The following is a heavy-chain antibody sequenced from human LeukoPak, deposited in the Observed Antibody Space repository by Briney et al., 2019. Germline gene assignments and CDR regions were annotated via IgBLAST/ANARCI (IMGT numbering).Heavy chain of an antibody. V-gene: IGHV4-34*01. CDR1: GGSISSYY. Sequence: SETLSLTCTVSGGSISSYYWSWIRQPPGKGLQWIGEFSHSGSTNYNPSLKSRVSISADTSKSQFSLTLTSVTAADTAFYYCARGRGVVVRDWFDLWGQGTLVTVSS. CDR2: FSHSGST. D-gene: IGHD2-2*01. CDR3: ARGRGVVVRDWFDL. J-gene: IGHJ5*02.